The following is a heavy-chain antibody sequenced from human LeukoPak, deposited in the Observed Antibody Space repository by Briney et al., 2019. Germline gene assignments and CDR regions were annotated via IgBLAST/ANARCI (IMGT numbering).Heavy chain of an antibody. CDR2: INPDTGGT. J-gene: IGHJ4*02. CDR3: ARGGEVCSSTSCYRGHEY. Sequence: ASVKVSCKASGYTFTGYYMHWVRQAPGQGLEWMGWINPDTGGTSYAQRFQGRVTMTRDTSISTAYMELIRLTSGDTAVYYCARGGEVCSSTSCYRGHEYWGQGTLVTVSS. CDR1: GYTFTGYY. D-gene: IGHD2-2*01. V-gene: IGHV1-2*02.